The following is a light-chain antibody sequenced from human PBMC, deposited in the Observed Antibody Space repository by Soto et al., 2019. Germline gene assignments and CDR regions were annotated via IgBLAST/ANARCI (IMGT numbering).Light chain of an antibody. CDR2: GAS. CDR3: RQYNTWPPLFT. Sequence: EIVMTQSPATLSVSPGERATLSCRASQSVSSNLAWYQQKPGQAPRLLIYGASTRATRIPARFSGSGSGTEFTLTISSLQSEDFAVYYWRQYNTWPPLFTFGPGTQVPIK. J-gene: IGKJ3*01. V-gene: IGKV3-15*01. CDR1: QSVSSN.